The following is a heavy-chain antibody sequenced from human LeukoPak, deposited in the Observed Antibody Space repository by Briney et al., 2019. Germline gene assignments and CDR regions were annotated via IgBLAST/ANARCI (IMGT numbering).Heavy chain of an antibody. V-gene: IGHV3-30*18. J-gene: IGHJ6*04. Sequence: GGSLRLSCAAPGFTFSSYGMHWVRQAPGKGLEWVAVISYDGSNKYYADSVKGRFTISRDNSKNTLYLQMNSLRAEDTAVYYCAKDRQWLVFFYGMDVWGKGTTVTVSS. D-gene: IGHD6-19*01. CDR1: GFTFSSYG. CDR2: ISYDGSNK. CDR3: AKDRQWLVFFYGMDV.